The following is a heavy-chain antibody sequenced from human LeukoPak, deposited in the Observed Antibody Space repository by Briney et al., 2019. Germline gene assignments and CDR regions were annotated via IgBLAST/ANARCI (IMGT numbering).Heavy chain of an antibody. D-gene: IGHD1-26*01. CDR3: ATGPIVGATTLFDY. V-gene: IGHV1-2*02. Sequence: ASVKVSCKASGYTFTGYYMHWVRQAPGQGLEWMGWINPNSGGTNYAQKFQGRVTMTRDTSISTAYMELSSLRSEDTAVYYCATGPIVGATTLFDYWGQGTLVTVSS. J-gene: IGHJ4*02. CDR1: GYTFTGYY. CDR2: INPNSGGT.